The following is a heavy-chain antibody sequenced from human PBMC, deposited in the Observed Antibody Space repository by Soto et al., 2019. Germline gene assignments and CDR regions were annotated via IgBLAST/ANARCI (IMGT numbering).Heavy chain of an antibody. V-gene: IGHV3-30-3*01. J-gene: IGHJ4*02. D-gene: IGHD1-26*01. CDR3: ARDLRELQGWGY. Sequence: QVQLVESGGGVVQPGRSLRLSCAASGFTFSSYAMHWVRQAPGKGLEWVAVISYDGSNKYYADSVKGRFTISRDNSKNTLYLQMNSLRAEDTAVYYCARDLRELQGWGYWGQGTLVTVSS. CDR2: ISYDGSNK. CDR1: GFTFSSYA.